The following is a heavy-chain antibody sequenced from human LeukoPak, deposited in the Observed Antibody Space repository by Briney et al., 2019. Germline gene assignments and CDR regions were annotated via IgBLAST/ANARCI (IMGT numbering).Heavy chain of an antibody. J-gene: IGHJ5*02. Sequence: GGSLRLSCAASGFTFSSYGMHWVRQAPGKGLEWVAFIRYDGSNKYYADSVKGRFTISRDNSKNTLYLQMNSLRAEDTAVYYCAKDLTTDCSPFDPWGQGTLVTVSS. D-gene: IGHD2-21*02. CDR2: IRYDGSNK. V-gene: IGHV3-30*02. CDR3: AKDLTTDCSPFDP. CDR1: GFTFSSYG.